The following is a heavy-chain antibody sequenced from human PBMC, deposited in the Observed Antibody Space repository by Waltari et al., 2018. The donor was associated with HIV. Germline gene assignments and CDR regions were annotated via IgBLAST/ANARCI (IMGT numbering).Heavy chain of an antibody. CDR2: ISSSSDNM. Sequence: EAQLVESGGASVQPGGSLRLSCVASGCILGRYGILWVRKSPGKGLEWLSYISSSSDNMYYADSVRGRFTISRDNAKNSLYLQMNSLRHEDTAVYYCARGYGTLEDYWGQGTLVTVS. CDR1: GCILGRYG. CDR3: ARGYGTLEDY. V-gene: IGHV3-48*02. J-gene: IGHJ4*02. D-gene: IGHD1-7*01.